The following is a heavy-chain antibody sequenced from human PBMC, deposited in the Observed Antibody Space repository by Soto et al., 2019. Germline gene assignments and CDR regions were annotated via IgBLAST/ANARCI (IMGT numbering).Heavy chain of an antibody. CDR3: ARGHSTDCSNGVCSFFYNHEMDV. J-gene: IGHJ6*02. CDR1: GYSFTDYH. Sequence: RASVKVSCKASGYSFTDYHIHWVRQAPGQGLEWLGRINPKSGGTSTAQKLQGWVTMTRDRSISTVYMELTRLRSDDTAVYFCARGHSTDCSNGVCSFFYNHEMDVWGQGTTVTVSS. V-gene: IGHV1-2*04. D-gene: IGHD2-8*01. CDR2: INPKSGGT.